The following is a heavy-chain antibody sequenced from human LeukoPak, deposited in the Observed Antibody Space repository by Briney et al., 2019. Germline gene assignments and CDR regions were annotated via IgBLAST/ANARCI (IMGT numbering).Heavy chain of an antibody. J-gene: IGHJ4*02. V-gene: IGHV1-8*02. Sequence: GSSVKVSSNASGYTFTTYEIHWVRQAPEQGLEWMGWMNPNSGNTDYVQKFQGRVTMTSTTTRNTANKQLRGLRSADTAVYYCARGASRSFDYWGQGTLVTVSS. CDR2: MNPNSGNT. CDR3: ARGASRSFDY. CDR1: GYTFTTYE.